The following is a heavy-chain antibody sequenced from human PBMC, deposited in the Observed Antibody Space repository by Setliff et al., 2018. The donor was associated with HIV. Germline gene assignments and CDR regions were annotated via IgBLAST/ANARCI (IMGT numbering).Heavy chain of an antibody. Sequence: SETLSLTCTVSGVPTSASTYYWGWIRQPPGKGLEWIGSIYYRGATYYNPSLKSRVTMSVDTSRGRLSLRLNSVTAADTAMYYCARGSHGTSWTDSWGQGTLVTVSS. D-gene: IGHD6-13*01. CDR1: GVPTSASTYY. CDR2: IYYRGAT. J-gene: IGHJ5*01. V-gene: IGHV4-39*07. CDR3: ARGSHGTSWTDS.